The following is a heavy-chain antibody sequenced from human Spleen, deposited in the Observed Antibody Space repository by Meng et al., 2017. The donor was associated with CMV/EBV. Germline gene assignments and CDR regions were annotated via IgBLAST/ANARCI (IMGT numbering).Heavy chain of an antibody. CDR2: INHSGRT. CDR3: ARNVESYFDS. V-gene: IGHV4-30-4*08. J-gene: IGHJ4*02. D-gene: IGHD3-10*02. Sequence: LRLSCTVSGGSVTTEDEDWSWIRQPPGKGLEWIGYINHSGRTHYNPALKSRVTISLDTSKNQFSLKLTSVTAADTAMYYCARNVESYFDSWGQGTLVTVSS. CDR1: GGSVTTEDED.